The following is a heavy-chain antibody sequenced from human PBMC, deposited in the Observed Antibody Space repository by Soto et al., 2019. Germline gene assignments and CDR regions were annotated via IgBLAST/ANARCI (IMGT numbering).Heavy chain of an antibody. V-gene: IGHV5-51*01. J-gene: IGHJ6*02. CDR1: GYTFTDYW. D-gene: IGHD3-10*01. Sequence: PGESLKISCKGSGYTFTDYWIGWVRQLPGKGLEWMGIIYPGDSDTRYSPSFQGQVTITADKSTSTAYLQWNTLKLSSVTAADTAVYYCARAAVRGTYYYYYGMDVWGQGTTVTVSS. CDR3: ARAAVRGTYYYYYGMDV. CDR2: IYPGDSDT.